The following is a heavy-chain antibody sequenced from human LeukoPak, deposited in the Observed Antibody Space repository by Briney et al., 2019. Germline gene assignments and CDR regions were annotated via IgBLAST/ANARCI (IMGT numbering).Heavy chain of an antibody. CDR3: ARGIAVAANYFDY. Sequence: PGGSLRLSCAASGFTFSDYGMHWVRQAPGKGLEWVAVIWFDGSNKYYADSVKCRFTISRDNSKNTLFLQMNSLRAGDTAVYYCARGIAVAANYFDYWGQGTLVTVSS. D-gene: IGHD6-19*01. J-gene: IGHJ4*02. CDR1: GFTFSDYG. V-gene: IGHV3-33*01. CDR2: IWFDGSNK.